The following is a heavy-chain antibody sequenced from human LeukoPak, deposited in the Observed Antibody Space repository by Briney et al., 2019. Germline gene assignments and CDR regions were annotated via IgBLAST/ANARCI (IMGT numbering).Heavy chain of an antibody. V-gene: IGHV4-61*02. CDR1: GGSISSGSYY. CDR2: IYTSGST. D-gene: IGHD3-3*01. CDR3: ARDQDFWSGSHDY. Sequence: SETLSLTCTVSGGSISSGSYYWSWIRQPAGKGLEWIGRIYTSGSTNYNPSLKSRVTISVDTSKNQFSLKLSSVTAADTAVYYCARDQDFWSGSHDYWGQGTLVTVSS. J-gene: IGHJ4*02.